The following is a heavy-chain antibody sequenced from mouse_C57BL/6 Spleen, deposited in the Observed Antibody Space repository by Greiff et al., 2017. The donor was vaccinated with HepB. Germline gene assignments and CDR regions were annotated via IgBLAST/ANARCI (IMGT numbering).Heavy chain of an antibody. Sequence: EVKLVESGGGLVKPGGSLKLSCAASGFTFSDYGMHWVRQAPEKGLEWVAYISSGSSTIYYADTVKGRFTISRDNAKNTLFLQMTSLRSEDTAMYYCARDLYGSSYWYFDVWGTGTTVTVSS. J-gene: IGHJ1*03. CDR3: ARDLYGSSYWYFDV. CDR2: ISSGSSTI. CDR1: GFTFSDYG. D-gene: IGHD1-1*01. V-gene: IGHV5-17*01.